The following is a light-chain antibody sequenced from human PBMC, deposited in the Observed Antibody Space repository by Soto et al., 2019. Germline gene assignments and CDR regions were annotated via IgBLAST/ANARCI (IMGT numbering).Light chain of an antibody. V-gene: IGKV1-39*01. CDR2: DAS. Sequence: DIQMTQSPSTLSASVGDRVTITCRASQTITRWMAWYQKKPGKDPKLLIYDASTLESGVPSRFSGSGSGTDFNLTISSLQTEDFATYECQQRYSTTRTFGQGTKVDIK. CDR3: QQRYSTTRT. J-gene: IGKJ1*01. CDR1: QTITRW.